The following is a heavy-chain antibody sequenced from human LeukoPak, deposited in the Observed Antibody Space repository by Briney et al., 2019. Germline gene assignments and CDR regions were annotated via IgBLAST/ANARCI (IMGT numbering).Heavy chain of an antibody. D-gene: IGHD3-10*01. CDR2: IYTSGST. J-gene: IGHJ5*02. V-gene: IGHV4-4*07. CDR3: ARDYYGSGSYYNDWFDP. CDR1: GGFISSYY. Sequence: SETLSLTCTVSGGFISSYYWSWIRQPAGKGLEWIGRIYTSGSTNYNPSLKSRATMSVDTSKNQFSLKLSSVTAADTAVYYCARDYYGSGSYYNDWFDPWGQGTLVTVSS.